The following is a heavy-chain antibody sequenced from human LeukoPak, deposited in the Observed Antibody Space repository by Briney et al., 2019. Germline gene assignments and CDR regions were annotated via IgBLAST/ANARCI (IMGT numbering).Heavy chain of an antibody. Sequence: SGTLSLTCAVSGGSISTTTWWSWVRPPPGKGLEWIGEIYHSGSTNYNPSLKSRVTISLDKSKNQSSLRLSSVTAADTAVFYCASKADCRGGSCPTGAFDIWGRGTMVTVSS. J-gene: IGHJ3*02. V-gene: IGHV4-4*02. CDR2: IYHSGST. CDR3: ASKADCRGGSCPTGAFDI. CDR1: GGSISTTTW. D-gene: IGHD2-15*01.